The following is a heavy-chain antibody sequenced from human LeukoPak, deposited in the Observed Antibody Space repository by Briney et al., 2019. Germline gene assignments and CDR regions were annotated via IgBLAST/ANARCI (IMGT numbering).Heavy chain of an antibody. D-gene: IGHD7-27*01. CDR3: TRRGDNDY. CDR1: GFTFSDYA. CDR2: ISHSGSTI. Sequence: GGSLRLSCIASGFTFSDYAMNWVRQAPGKGLEWVSHISHSGSTIYYSDSVKGRFTISRDNAENSLYLQMNSLRDEDTAVYYCTRRGDNDYWGQGTLVTVSS. J-gene: IGHJ4*02. V-gene: IGHV3-48*02.